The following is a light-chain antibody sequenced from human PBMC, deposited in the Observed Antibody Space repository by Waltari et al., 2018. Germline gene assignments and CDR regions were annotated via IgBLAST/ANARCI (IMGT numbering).Light chain of an antibody. CDR1: QGIRNH. CDR3: QKYNSAPLT. CDR2: VAS. V-gene: IGKV1-27*01. Sequence: DIQMTQSPSSLSASVGESVTITCRASQGIRNHLAWYQQKPGKVPKLLIYVASTLQSGVPSRFSGSGSGTDFTLTISSLQPEDVATYYCQKYNSAPLTFGPGTKVDLK. J-gene: IGKJ3*01.